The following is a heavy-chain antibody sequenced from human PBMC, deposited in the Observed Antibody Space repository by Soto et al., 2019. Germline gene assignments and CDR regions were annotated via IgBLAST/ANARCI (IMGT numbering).Heavy chain of an antibody. V-gene: IGHV3-23*01. CDR1: GLTFSSFV. D-gene: IGHD1-26*01. J-gene: IGHJ4*02. CDR2: IVSSGATT. CDR3: AKLYVGGADY. Sequence: EVQLLESGGGLVQPGGSLRLSCAASGLTFSSFVMSWVRQAPGKGPEWVSAIVSSGATTYYADSVKGRFTISRDNSKNTLYLKMNSLRVEDTAVYYCAKLYVGGADYWGQGALVTVSS.